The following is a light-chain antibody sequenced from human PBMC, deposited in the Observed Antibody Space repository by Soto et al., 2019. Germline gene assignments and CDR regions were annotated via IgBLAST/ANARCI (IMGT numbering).Light chain of an antibody. V-gene: IGKV1-6*01. CDR2: AAS. Sequence: AIHMTQSPSSLSASVGYTFTITCRASQGIRNDLGWYQKKQGKAPKLLIYAASSLQSGVPTRFSGSGYGTDFTLTISSMQNEDFATYYCLQDYNYPLTFGHGTRLEIK. CDR1: QGIRND. J-gene: IGKJ5*01. CDR3: LQDYNYPLT.